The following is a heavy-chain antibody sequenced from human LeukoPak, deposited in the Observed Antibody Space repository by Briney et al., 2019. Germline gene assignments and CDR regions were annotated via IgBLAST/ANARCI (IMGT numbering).Heavy chain of an antibody. V-gene: IGHV4-39*01. CDR2: IYDSGNT. Sequence: WIRQPPGKGLEWIGTIYDSGNTNYNPSLRSRLTISVDTSRNQFSLKLSSVTAADTAVYYCARHDCDSSRCSVNWFDPWGQGTLVTVSS. CDR3: ARHDCDSSRCSVNWFDP. J-gene: IGHJ5*02. D-gene: IGHD2/OR15-2a*01.